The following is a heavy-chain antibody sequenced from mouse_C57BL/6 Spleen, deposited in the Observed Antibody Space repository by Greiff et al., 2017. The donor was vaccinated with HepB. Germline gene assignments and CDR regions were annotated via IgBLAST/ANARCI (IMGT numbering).Heavy chain of an antibody. J-gene: IGHJ3*01. V-gene: IGHV5-4*01. D-gene: IGHD1-1*01. CDR3: ARDHGGTY. CDR2: ISDGGSYT. CDR1: GFTFSSYA. Sequence: EVQRVESGGGLVKPGGSLKLSCAASGFTFSSYAMSWVRQTPEKRLEWVATISDGGSYTYYPDNVKGRFTISRDNAKNNLYLQMSHLKSEDTAMYYCARDHGGTYWGQGTLVTVSA.